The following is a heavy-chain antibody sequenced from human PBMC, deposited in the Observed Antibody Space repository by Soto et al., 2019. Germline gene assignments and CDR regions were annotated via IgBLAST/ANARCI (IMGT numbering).Heavy chain of an antibody. CDR3: ASTTEQLLYYYYYYMDV. CDR2: INSDGSST. Sequence: GGSLRLSCAASGFTFSSYWMHWVRQAPGKGLVWVSRINSDGSSTSYADSVKGRFTISRDNAKNTLYLQMNSLRAEDTAVYYCASTTEQLLYYYYYYMDVWGKGTTVTVSS. V-gene: IGHV3-74*01. J-gene: IGHJ6*03. CDR1: GFTFSSYW. D-gene: IGHD1-1*01.